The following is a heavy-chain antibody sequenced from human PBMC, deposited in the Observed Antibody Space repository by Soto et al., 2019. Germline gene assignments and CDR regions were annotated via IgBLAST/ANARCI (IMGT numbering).Heavy chain of an antibody. J-gene: IGHJ4*02. CDR1: GFTFSSYS. D-gene: IGHD3-10*01. CDR2: ISSSSSTI. Sequence: GGSLRLSCAASGFTFSSYSMNWVRQAPGKGLEWVSYISSSSSTIYYADSVKGRFTISRDNAKNSLYLQMNSLRAEDTAVYYCARSPVLLGFGEFDYWGQGTLVTVSS. V-gene: IGHV3-48*04. CDR3: ARSPVLLGFGEFDY.